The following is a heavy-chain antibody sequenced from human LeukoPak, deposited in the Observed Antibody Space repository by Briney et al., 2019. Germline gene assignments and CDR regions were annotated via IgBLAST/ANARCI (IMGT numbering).Heavy chain of an antibody. CDR1: GASISISGYY. V-gene: IGHV4-39*01. J-gene: IGHJ4*02. CDR3: ARLGSSRGELPPADY. D-gene: IGHD1-26*01. Sequence: SETLSLTCTVSGASISISGYYWGWIRQPPGQGLEWIGSIYYSGSTYYGPSLMSRVTISVDTSKNQFSLKLSSVTAADTAVYYCARLGSSRGELPPADYWGQGTLVTVSS. CDR2: IYYSGST.